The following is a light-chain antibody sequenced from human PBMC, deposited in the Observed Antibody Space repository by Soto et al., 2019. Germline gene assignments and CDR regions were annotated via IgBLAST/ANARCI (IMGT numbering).Light chain of an antibody. CDR1: QTISRY. V-gene: IGKV1-39*01. CDR3: PQSYSPPVT. J-gene: IGKJ5*01. Sequence: DIQMTQSPSSLSASVGDRVTITCRASQTISRYLNWYQHKPGKGPKLVIYAASSLQSGVPSRFSGSGSGTDFTLTISSLQPEDFGIYYCPQSYSPPVTFGQGTRLEIK. CDR2: AAS.